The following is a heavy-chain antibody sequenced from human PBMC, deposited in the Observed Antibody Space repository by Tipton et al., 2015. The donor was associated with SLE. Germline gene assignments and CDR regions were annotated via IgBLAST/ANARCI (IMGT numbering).Heavy chain of an antibody. CDR3: AKDGPGVSDGMDV. CDR2: ISSNGAST. V-gene: IGHV3-64*04. J-gene: IGHJ6*02. Sequence: SLRLSCPASGFSFSAYTMHWVRQAPGKGLEYVSGISSNGASTNYADSVKDRFTISRDNSKNTLYLQMNSLRAEDTAVYYCAKDGPGVSDGMDVWGQGTTVTVSS. D-gene: IGHD3-10*01. CDR1: GFSFSAYT.